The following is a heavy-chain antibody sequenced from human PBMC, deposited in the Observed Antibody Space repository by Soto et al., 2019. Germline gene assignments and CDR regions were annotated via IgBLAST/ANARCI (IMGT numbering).Heavy chain of an antibody. D-gene: IGHD3-9*01. CDR2: INPSGGST. V-gene: IGHV1-46*01. Sequence: QVQLVQSGAEVKKPGASVKVSCKASGYTFTSYYMHWVRQAPGQGLEWMGIINPSGGSTSYAQKFQGRVTMTRDTSTSTVYMELSSLRSEDTAVYYCARGTGTTTYYYYYGMDVWGQGTTVTVSS. J-gene: IGHJ6*02. CDR3: ARGTGTTTYYYYYGMDV. CDR1: GYTFTSYY.